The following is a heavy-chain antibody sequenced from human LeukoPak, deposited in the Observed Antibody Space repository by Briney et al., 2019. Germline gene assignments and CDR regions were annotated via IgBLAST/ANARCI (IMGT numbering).Heavy chain of an antibody. CDR2: INHSGST. D-gene: IGHD2-2*02. Sequence: ASETLSLTCAVYGGSFSGYHWSWIRQPPGKGLEWIGEINHSGSTNYTPSLKSRVTISVDTSKNQFSLKLSSVTAADTAVYYCASTLYNFDYWGQGTLVTVSS. V-gene: IGHV4-34*01. CDR3: ASTLYNFDY. CDR1: GGSFSGYH. J-gene: IGHJ4*02.